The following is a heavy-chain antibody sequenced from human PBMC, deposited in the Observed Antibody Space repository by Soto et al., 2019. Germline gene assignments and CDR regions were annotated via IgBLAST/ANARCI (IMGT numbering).Heavy chain of an antibody. V-gene: IGHV1-46*03. CDR3: ARGLVDTAYDAFDI. CDR1: GYTFTSYY. CDR2: INPSGGST. D-gene: IGHD5-18*01. Sequence: ASVKVSCKASGYTFTSYYMHWVRQAPGQGLEWMGIINPSGGSTSYAQKFQDRVTMTRDTSTSTGCLARSTLRSEDPAVYYCARGLVDTAYDAFDIWGQGTMVTVSS. J-gene: IGHJ3*02.